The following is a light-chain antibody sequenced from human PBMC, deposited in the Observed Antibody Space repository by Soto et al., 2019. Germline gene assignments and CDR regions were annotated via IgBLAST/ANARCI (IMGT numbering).Light chain of an antibody. CDR3: QQYNNWPLS. CDR1: QIVGIN. V-gene: IGKV3-15*01. CDR2: GAS. Sequence: VVMTHSPATVSASPWEIATLSCRASQIVGINLAWYQQKPGQAPRLLIYGASTRATGIPARFSGSGSVTEFTLTISSLQSEDFAMYYCQQYNNWPLSLGQGTKVDIK. J-gene: IGKJ1*01.